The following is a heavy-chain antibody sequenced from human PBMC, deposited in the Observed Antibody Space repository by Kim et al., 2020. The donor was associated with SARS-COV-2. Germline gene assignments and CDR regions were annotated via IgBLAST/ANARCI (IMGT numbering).Heavy chain of an antibody. CDR2: MWFDGSNK. D-gene: IGHD6-13*01. CDR1: GFTFSSYG. J-gene: IGHJ6*03. CDR3: AGVAAAGPYYYYYYMDV. V-gene: IGHV3-33*01. Sequence: GGSLRLSCAASGFTFSSYGMHWVRQAPGKGLEWMAFMWFDGSNKNYSDSVKGRFAISRDNSKNTLYLQMNSLRPEDTAVYYCAGVAAAGPYYYYYYMDVWGKGTTVTVSS.